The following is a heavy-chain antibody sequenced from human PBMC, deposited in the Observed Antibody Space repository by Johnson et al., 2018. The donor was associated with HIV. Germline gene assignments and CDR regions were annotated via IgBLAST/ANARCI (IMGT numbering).Heavy chain of an antibody. CDR1: GFTFSSYG. D-gene: IGHD6-19*01. CDR3: AKPYSSGWPHIDAFDI. V-gene: IGHV3-30*02. Sequence: QVQLVESGGGVVQPGGSLRLSCAASGFTFSSYGMHWVRQAPGKGLEWVAFIWYDGSNKYYADSVKGRFTISRDNSKNTLYLQMNSLRAEDTAVYYCAKPYSSGWPHIDAFDIWGQGTMVTVSS. J-gene: IGHJ3*02. CDR2: IWYDGSNK.